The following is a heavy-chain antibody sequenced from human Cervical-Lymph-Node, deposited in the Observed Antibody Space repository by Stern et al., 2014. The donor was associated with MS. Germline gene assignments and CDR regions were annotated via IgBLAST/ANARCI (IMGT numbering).Heavy chain of an antibody. V-gene: IGHV1-69*01. Sequence: VQLVESGAEVRKPGSSVKVSCRASGVTLNTYAVSWVRQAPGQGLEWMGAIVPVFDKSKNAQRFQERVTITADESASTVYMELSGLTSEDTGVYYCARERGNTYGFDYWGQGTLVTVSS. CDR3: ARERGNTYGFDY. CDR1: GVTLNTYA. D-gene: IGHD4-23*01. CDR2: IVPVFDKS. J-gene: IGHJ4*02.